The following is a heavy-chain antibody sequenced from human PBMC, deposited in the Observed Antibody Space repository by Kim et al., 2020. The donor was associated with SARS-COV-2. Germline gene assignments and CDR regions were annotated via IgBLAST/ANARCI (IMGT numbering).Heavy chain of an antibody. CDR1: GGTFSSYA. CDR3: ARSSSGVLWFGEFGGFDP. CDR2: IIPIFGTA. D-gene: IGHD3-10*01. J-gene: IGHJ5*02. Sequence: SVKVSCKASGGTFSSYAISWVRQAPGQGLEWMGGIIPIFGTANYAQKFQGRVTITADESTSTAYMELSSLRSEDTAVYYCARSSSGVLWFGEFGGFDPWGEGALV. V-gene: IGHV1-69*13.